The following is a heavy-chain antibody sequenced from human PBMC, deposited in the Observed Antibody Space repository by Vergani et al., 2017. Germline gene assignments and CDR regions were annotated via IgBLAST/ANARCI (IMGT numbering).Heavy chain of an antibody. Sequence: EVQLVQSGAEVKKPGESLRISCKGSGYSFTSYWISWVRQMPGKGLEWMGRIDPRDSYTNYSPSFQGHVTIPADKSISTAYLQWSSLKASDTAMYYCARQGRILTGYYFSYYYYMDVWGKGTTVTVSS. CDR3: ARQGRILTGYYFSYYYYMDV. D-gene: IGHD3-9*01. CDR1: GYSFTSYW. J-gene: IGHJ6*03. CDR2: IDPRDSYT. V-gene: IGHV5-10-1*03.